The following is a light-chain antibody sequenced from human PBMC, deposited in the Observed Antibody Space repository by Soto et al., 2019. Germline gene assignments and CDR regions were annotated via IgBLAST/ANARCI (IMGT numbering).Light chain of an antibody. V-gene: IGKV1-5*03. J-gene: IGKJ2*01. CDR1: QDVSYW. CDR3: QHYDSYPYT. Sequence: DIHMDQSPSALSASVGDRVTITCRASQDVSYWLAWYQQKPGQAPKLVLYKASSVESGVPSRFSGRGSGTEVTLTIRGLQPDDFATYYCQHYDSYPYTFGQGTSLEIK. CDR2: KAS.